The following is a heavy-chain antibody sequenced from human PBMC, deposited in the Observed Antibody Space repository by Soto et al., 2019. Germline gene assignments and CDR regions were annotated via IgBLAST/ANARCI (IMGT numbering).Heavy chain of an antibody. CDR3: ARGDSTVHFDN. Sequence: QVQLAQSGGEVKKPGASVKVSCKASGYTFSNYGIGWVRQAPGQGLEWMGWINGYNGNTNYAQKFHGRVTMTTDTSTTTAYMEVQSLRSADTSVYYCARGDSTVHFDNWGQGTLVTVSS. CDR2: INGYNGNT. V-gene: IGHV1-18*01. J-gene: IGHJ4*02. CDR1: GYTFSNYG. D-gene: IGHD4-4*01.